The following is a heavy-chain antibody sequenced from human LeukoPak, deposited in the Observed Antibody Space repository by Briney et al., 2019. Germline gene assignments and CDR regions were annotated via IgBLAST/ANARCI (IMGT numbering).Heavy chain of an antibody. CDR1: GFTFSSYS. Sequence: GGSLRLSCAASGFTFSSYSMNWVRQAPGKGLEWVSAISGSGGSTYYADSVKGRFTISRDNSKNTLYLQMNSLRAEDTAVYYCAKQGAPGIAAAGTSDSYYYYYMDVWGKGTTVTVSS. CDR3: AKQGAPGIAAAGTSDSYYYYYMDV. J-gene: IGHJ6*03. CDR2: ISGSGGST. V-gene: IGHV3-23*01. D-gene: IGHD6-13*01.